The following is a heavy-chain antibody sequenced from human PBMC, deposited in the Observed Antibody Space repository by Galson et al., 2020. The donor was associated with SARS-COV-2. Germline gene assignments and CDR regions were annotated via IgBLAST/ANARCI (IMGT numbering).Heavy chain of an antibody. D-gene: IGHD3-22*01. Sequence: SETLSLTCTVSGGSISSYYWSWIRQPAGKGLEWIGRIYTSGSTNYNPSLKSRVTMSVDTSKNQFSLKLRSVTAADTAVYYCARDWRTGRSGYSFDYWGQGTLVTVSS. V-gene: IGHV4-4*07. CDR3: ARDWRTGRSGYSFDY. J-gene: IGHJ4*02. CDR1: GGSISSYY. CDR2: IYTSGST.